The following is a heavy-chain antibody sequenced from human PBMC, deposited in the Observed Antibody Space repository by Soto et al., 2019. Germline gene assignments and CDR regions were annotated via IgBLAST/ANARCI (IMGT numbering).Heavy chain of an antibody. Sequence: SETLSLTCAFSGGSISSGGYSLSWIRKPPGKGLEWIGYIYHSGSTYYNPSLKSRVTISVDRSKNQFSLKLSSVTAADTAVYYCARHGHYGAGSGGYFDSWGQGTLVAVSS. CDR3: ARHGHYGAGSGGYFDS. D-gene: IGHD3-10*01. CDR2: IYHSGST. CDR1: GGSISSGGYS. V-gene: IGHV4-30-2*01. J-gene: IGHJ4*02.